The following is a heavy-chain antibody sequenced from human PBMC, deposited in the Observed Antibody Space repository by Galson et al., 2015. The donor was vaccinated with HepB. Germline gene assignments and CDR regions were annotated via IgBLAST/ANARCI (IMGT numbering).Heavy chain of an antibody. CDR3: AINTVTTGFDF. D-gene: IGHD4-17*01. J-gene: IGHJ4*02. Sequence: SLRLSCAATGFTFDDYTMHWVRQAPGKGLEWVSFVTWDGNTTYYADSVEGRFTISRDNSKNSLYLQMNSLRTEDTAFYYCAINTVTTGFDFWGQGTLVTVSS. CDR2: VTWDGNTT. CDR1: GFTFDDYT. V-gene: IGHV3-43*01.